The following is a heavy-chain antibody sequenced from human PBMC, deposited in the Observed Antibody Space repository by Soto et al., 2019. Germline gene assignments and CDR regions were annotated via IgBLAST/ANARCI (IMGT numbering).Heavy chain of an antibody. Sequence: EVQLVESGGGLVQPGRSLRLSCVASGFTFDDLVMHWVRQVPRKGLEWVSGISWNSGSIGYVDSVKGRFTISRDNAKNSLYLQMNSLRAEDTALYYCAKDMAPSDGNGQPAVFDYWGHGTLVTVSS. CDR2: ISWNSGSI. CDR1: GFTFDDLV. V-gene: IGHV3-9*01. D-gene: IGHD2-8*01. J-gene: IGHJ4*01. CDR3: AKDMAPSDGNGQPAVFDY.